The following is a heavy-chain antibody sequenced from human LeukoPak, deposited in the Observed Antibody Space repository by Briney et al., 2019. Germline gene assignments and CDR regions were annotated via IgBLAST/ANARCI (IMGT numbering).Heavy chain of an antibody. J-gene: IGHJ4*02. D-gene: IGHD4-17*01. CDR1: GDSISSGAYS. CDR3: ARGRAYGDYVFDY. CDR2: IFHSGST. V-gene: IGHV4-30-2*02. Sequence: PSQTLSLTCVVSGDSISSGAYSWSWIRQPPGKGLEWIGYIFHSGSTFYNPSLKSRVTISVDTSKNQFSLKLSSVTAADTAVYYCARGRAYGDYVFDYWGQGTLVTVSS.